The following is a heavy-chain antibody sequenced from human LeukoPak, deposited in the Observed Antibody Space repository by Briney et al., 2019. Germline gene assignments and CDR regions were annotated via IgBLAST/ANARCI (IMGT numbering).Heavy chain of an antibody. Sequence: GGSLRLSCEASGFTFNTYSMNWARQAPGKGLEWVSSIDSSGGYMFYADSVKGRFIISRDNAKDSLYLQMNSLRVEDTAVYYCLRGDXXXXWG. V-gene: IGHV3-21*06. CDR2: IDSSGGYM. J-gene: IGHJ1*01. CDR3: LRGDXXXX. CDR1: GFTFNTYS.